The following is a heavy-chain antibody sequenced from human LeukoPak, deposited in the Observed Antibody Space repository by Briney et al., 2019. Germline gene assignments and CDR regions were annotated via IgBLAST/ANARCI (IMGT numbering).Heavy chain of an antibody. CDR2: INSDGSST. V-gene: IGHV3-74*01. D-gene: IGHD6-13*01. CDR3: ARDRGGSSWDDAFDI. Sequence: PGGSRRLSCAASGFTFSSYWMHWVRQAPGKGPVWVSRINSDGSSTSYADSVKGRFTISRDNAKNTLYLQMNSLRAEDTAVYYCARDRGGSSWDDAFDIWGQGTMVTVSS. CDR1: GFTFSSYW. J-gene: IGHJ3*02.